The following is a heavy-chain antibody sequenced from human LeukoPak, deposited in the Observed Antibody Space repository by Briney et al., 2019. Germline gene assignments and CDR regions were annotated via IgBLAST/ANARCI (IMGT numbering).Heavy chain of an antibody. V-gene: IGHV4-61*05. CDR3: ARLYYYGSGSYSHDAFDI. J-gene: IGHJ3*02. CDR1: GGSISSSSYY. Sequence: SETLSLTCTVSGGSISSSSYYWSWIRQPPGKGLEWIGYIYYSGSTNYNPSLKSRVTISVDTSKNQFSLKLSSVTAADTAVYYCARLYYYGSGSYSHDAFDIWGQGTMVTVSS. CDR2: IYYSGST. D-gene: IGHD3-10*01.